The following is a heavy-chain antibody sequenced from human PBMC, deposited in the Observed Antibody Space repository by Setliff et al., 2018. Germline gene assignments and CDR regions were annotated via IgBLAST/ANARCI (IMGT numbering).Heavy chain of an antibody. CDR2: IYVTEST. D-gene: IGHD3-10*01. CDR3: AASRAYTGAVEEWFLPKTFDF. J-gene: IGHJ4*02. CDR1: GDSISNYY. Sequence: SETLSLTCTVSGDSISNYYWNWIRQTAGKGLEWIGRIYVTESTKYNPSLKSRVTLSIDTSKNQFSLKLSSVTAADAALYYCAASRAYTGAVEEWFLPKTFDFWGQGSPVTV. V-gene: IGHV4-4*07.